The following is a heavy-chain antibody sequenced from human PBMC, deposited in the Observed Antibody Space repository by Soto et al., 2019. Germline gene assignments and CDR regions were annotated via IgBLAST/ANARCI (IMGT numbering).Heavy chain of an antibody. D-gene: IGHD1-26*01. J-gene: IGHJ4*02. V-gene: IGHV4-30-4*01. CDR2: IYYSGNT. Sequence: PSETLSLTCSVSGGSISSGYYYWSWIRQPPGKGLEWIGNIYYSGNTYYNPSLKSRLIISIDTSKNQFSLKLSSVTAADTAVYYCARAKVGTFDYWGQGTLVTVSS. CDR1: GGSISSGYYY. CDR3: ARAKVGTFDY.